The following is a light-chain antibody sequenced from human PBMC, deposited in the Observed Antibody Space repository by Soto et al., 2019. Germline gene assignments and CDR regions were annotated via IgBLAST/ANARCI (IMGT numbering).Light chain of an antibody. Sequence: QSALTQPPSASGSPGQSVTISCTGTSRDVGGYNYVSWYQQHPGKAPKLMIYEVSKRPSGVPDRFSGSKSGNTACLTVAGLQAEDEADYYCSSYAGSNNFEVFGTGTKLTVL. CDR1: SRDVGGYNY. V-gene: IGLV2-8*01. J-gene: IGLJ1*01. CDR3: SSYAGSNNFEV. CDR2: EVS.